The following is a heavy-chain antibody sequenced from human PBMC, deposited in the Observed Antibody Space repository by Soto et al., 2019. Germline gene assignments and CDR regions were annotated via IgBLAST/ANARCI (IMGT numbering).Heavy chain of an antibody. CDR2: IIPIFGTT. CDR1: GGTFGSDA. CDR3: ARDRTDSGYYTNWLDP. V-gene: IGHV1-69*06. J-gene: IGHJ5*02. Sequence: SVKVSCKASGGTFGSDAITWVRQAPGQGLEWVGRIIPIFGTTNYAQNLQGRVTISADKSTLTSYMELHSLTSGDTALYYCARDRTDSGYYTNWLDPWGQGTQVTVSS. D-gene: IGHD3-22*01.